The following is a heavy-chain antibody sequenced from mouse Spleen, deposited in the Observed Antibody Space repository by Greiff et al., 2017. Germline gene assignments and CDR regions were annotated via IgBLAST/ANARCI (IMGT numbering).Heavy chain of an antibody. D-gene: IGHD1-2*01. Sequence: DVKLVESGGGLVKPGGSLKLSCAASGFAFSSYDMSWVRQTPEKRLEWVATISSGGSYTYYPDSVKGRFTISRDNARNTLYLQMSSLRSEDTALYYCARLTTAGYYFDYWGQGTTLTVSS. CDR1: GFAFSSYD. CDR3: ARLTTAGYYFDY. J-gene: IGHJ2*01. V-gene: IGHV5-9*02. CDR2: ISSGGSYT.